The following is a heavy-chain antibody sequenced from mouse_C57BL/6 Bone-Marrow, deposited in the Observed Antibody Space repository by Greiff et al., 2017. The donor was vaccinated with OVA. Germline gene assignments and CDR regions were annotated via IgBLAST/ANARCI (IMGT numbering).Heavy chain of an antibody. Sequence: QVQLQQSGAELVRPGASVTLSCKASGYTFTDYEMHWVKQTPVHGLEWIGDIDPETGGTAYNQKFKGKAILTVDKSSSTAYMELRSLTSADSAVSDCHLITTVVARGDYWGQGTTLTVSS. V-gene: IGHV1-15*01. CDR1: GYTFTDYE. CDR2: IDPETGGT. CDR3: HLITTVVARGDY. J-gene: IGHJ2*01. D-gene: IGHD1-1*01.